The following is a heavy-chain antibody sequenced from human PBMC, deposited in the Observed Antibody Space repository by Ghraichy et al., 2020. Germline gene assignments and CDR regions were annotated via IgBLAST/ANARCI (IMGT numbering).Heavy chain of an antibody. J-gene: IGHJ6*02. CDR2: ISAYNGNT. CDR1: GYTFTSYG. CDR3: ARDEGRGITIFGVVITHYYYGMDV. D-gene: IGHD3-3*01. V-gene: IGHV1-18*01. Sequence: ASVKVSCKASGYTFTSYGISWVRQAPGQGLEWMGWISAYNGNTNYAQKLQGRVTMTTDTSTSTAYMELRSLRSDDTAVYYCARDEGRGITIFGVVITHYYYGMDVWGQGTTVTVSS.